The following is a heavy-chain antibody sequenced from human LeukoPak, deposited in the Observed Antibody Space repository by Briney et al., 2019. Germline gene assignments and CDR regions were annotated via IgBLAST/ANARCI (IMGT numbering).Heavy chain of an antibody. J-gene: IGHJ4*02. CDR1: GFTFGGYG. Sequence: GGSLRLSCAASGFTFGGYGMHWFRQTPGKGLEWVSVIAYDGSRAFYADSVKGRFTISRDNSKNTMSVQMDNLRAEDTAVYYCTRYTNDHFAYWGQGTLVTASS. CDR2: IAYDGSRA. CDR3: TRYTNDHFAY. D-gene: IGHD2-2*02. V-gene: IGHV3-33*01.